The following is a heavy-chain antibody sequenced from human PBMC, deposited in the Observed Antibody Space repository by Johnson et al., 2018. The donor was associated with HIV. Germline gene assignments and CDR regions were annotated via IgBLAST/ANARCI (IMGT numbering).Heavy chain of an antibody. V-gene: IGHV3-66*01. J-gene: IGHJ3*02. CDR3: ARDPLVGTVTVGAFDI. CDR2: IYSGGTT. CDR1: GFTFSSYD. Sequence: VQLVESGGGLVQPGGSLRLSCVASGFTFSSYDMHWVRQAPGKGLEWVSVIYSGGTTYYGDSVMGRFTLSRNNSNNTVYLQMNSLRAEDTAVYFCARDPLVGTVTVGAFDIWGQGTMVTVSS. D-gene: IGHD1-26*01.